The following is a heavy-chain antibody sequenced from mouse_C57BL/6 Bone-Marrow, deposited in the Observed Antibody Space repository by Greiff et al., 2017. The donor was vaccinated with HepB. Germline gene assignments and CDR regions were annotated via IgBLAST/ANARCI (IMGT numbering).Heavy chain of an antibody. J-gene: IGHJ3*01. V-gene: IGHV1-82*01. D-gene: IGHD1-1*01. Sequence: QVQLQQSGPELVKPGASVKISCKASGYAFSSSWMNWVKQRPGKGLEWIGRIYPGDGDTNYNGKFKGKATLTADKSSSTAYMQLSSLTSEDSAVYFCALYYYGSRGAWFAYWGQGTLVTVSA. CDR1: GYAFSSSW. CDR2: IYPGDGDT. CDR3: ALYYYGSRGAWFAY.